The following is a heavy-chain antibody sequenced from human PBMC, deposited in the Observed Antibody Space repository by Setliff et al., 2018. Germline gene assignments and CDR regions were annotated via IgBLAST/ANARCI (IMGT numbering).Heavy chain of an antibody. CDR3: AKPTTVTTTHYYYYMDV. J-gene: IGHJ6*03. CDR1: GFTFSSYS. Sequence: PGGFLRLSCEASGFTFSSYSMNWVRQAPGKGPEWVANIKEDGSEKYYVDSVKGRFTISRDNAKNSLYLQMSSLRAEDTAVYYCAKPTTVTTTHYYYYMDVWGKGTTVTVSS. D-gene: IGHD4-4*01. V-gene: IGHV3-7*03. CDR2: IKEDGSEK.